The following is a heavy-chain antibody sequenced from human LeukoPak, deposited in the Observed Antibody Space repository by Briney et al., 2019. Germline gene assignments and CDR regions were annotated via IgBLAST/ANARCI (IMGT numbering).Heavy chain of an antibody. J-gene: IGHJ5*02. CDR1: GYTFTSYA. V-gene: IGHV1-2*02. Sequence: GASVKVSCKASGYTFTSYAMNWVRQAPGQGPEWMGWINPNSGATHYAQKFQGRVTLTRDTSITTTYMDLSRLTSDDTAVYYCAREGDVVDDVNWFDPWGQGTLVTVSS. CDR2: INPNSGAT. D-gene: IGHD2-2*01. CDR3: AREGDVVDDVNWFDP.